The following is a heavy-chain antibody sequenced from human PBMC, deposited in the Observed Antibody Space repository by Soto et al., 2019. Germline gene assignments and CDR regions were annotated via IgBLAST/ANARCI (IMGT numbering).Heavy chain of an antibody. Sequence: QLQLQESGSGLVKPSQTLSLTCSVSGGSISSGGYSWSWIRQPPGKGLEWIGYIYHSGSTYYNPALKSRVTISVDRSKNQFSLKLSSVTAADTAVYYCARAGGLGAVAVDYWGQGTLVTVSS. CDR3: ARAGGLGAVAVDY. CDR1: GGSISSGGYS. D-gene: IGHD6-19*01. V-gene: IGHV4-30-2*01. CDR2: IYHSGST. J-gene: IGHJ4*02.